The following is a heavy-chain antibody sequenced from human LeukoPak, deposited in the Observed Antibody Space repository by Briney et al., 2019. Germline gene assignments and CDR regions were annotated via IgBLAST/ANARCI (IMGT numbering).Heavy chain of an antibody. J-gene: IGHJ4*02. CDR3: TRLYSDFWI. Sequence: GGSGLLSCAATGFPFRGSAMHGARPASGEGLEWVGRIKSKANSYSTEYAASGYALFTISRDDSMNTAYLQMNSLKPEGTAVYYCTRLYSDFWIWGEGTLVTVSS. CDR1: GFPFRGSA. CDR2: IKSKANSYST. D-gene: IGHD3-3*01. V-gene: IGHV3-73*01.